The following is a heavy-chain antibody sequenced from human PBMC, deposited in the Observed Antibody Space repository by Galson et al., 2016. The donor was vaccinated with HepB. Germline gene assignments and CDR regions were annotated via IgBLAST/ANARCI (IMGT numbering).Heavy chain of an antibody. J-gene: IGHJ1*01. CDR3: ARGGSGYYDILTGYYRRSEYFQH. V-gene: IGHV4-30-4*01. CDR1: GGSISSGDYY. D-gene: IGHD3-9*01. CDR2: IYYSGST. Sequence: TLSLTCTVSGGSISSGDYYWSWIRQPPGKGLEWIGYIYYSGSTYYSPSLKSRVTISVDTSKNQFSLKLSSVTAADTAVYYCARGGSGYYDILTGYYRRSEYFQHWGQGTLVTVSS.